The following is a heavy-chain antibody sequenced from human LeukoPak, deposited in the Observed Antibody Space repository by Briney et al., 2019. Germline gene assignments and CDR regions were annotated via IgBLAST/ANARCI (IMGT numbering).Heavy chain of an antibody. D-gene: IGHD6-19*01. CDR1: GGSFSGYY. CDR2: INHSGST. Sequence: SETLSLTRAVYGGSFSGYYWSWIRQPPGKGLEWIGEINHSGSTNYNPSLKSRVTISVDTSKNQFSLKLSSVTAADTAVYYCAREIAVAGTSFWDYWGQGTLVTVSS. V-gene: IGHV4-34*01. J-gene: IGHJ4*02. CDR3: AREIAVAGTSFWDY.